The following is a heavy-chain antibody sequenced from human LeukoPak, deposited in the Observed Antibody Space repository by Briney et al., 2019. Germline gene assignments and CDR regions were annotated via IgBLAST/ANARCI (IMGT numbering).Heavy chain of an antibody. J-gene: IGHJ5*01. Sequence: SETLSLTCSVSGGSISDYYWTWIRQPAGKGLEWIGRINASGTTRYNPSLKSRLAMSVDTSKNQFSLKLTSVTAADTAVYFCTRGLAAAYDYNWFDSWGQGTLVTVSS. CDR2: INASGTT. CDR3: TRGLAAAYDYNWFDS. V-gene: IGHV4-4*07. CDR1: GGSISDYY. D-gene: IGHD5-12*01.